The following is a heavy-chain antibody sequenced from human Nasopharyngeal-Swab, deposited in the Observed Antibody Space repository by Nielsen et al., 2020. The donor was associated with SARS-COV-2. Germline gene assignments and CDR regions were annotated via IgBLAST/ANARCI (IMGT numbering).Heavy chain of an antibody. V-gene: IGHV3-7*03. J-gene: IGHJ6*03. CDR2: IKQDGSEK. CDR3: ARQGVFVPAYFHQYYMDV. Sequence: GESLKISCAASGFSFSTYWMTWVRQAPGKGLEWVANIKQDGSEKYYVDSVKGRFTVSRDNPKNLLYIQVKSRRAEDAAVYYCARQGVFVPAYFHQYYMDVWGKGTTVTDSS. CDR1: GFSFSTYW. D-gene: IGHD3-16*02.